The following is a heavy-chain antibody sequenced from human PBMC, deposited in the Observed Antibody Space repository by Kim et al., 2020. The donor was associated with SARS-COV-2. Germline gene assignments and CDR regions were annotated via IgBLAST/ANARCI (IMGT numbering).Heavy chain of an antibody. CDR1: GFTFTSSA. Sequence: SVKVSCKASGFTFTSSAVQWVRQARGQRLEWIGWIVVGSGNTNYAQKFQERVTITRDMSTSTAYMELSSLRSEDTAVYYCAVSGYSGFDYYYGMDVWGQGTTVTVSS. CDR2: IVVGSGNT. V-gene: IGHV1-58*01. CDR3: AVSGYSGFDYYYGMDV. D-gene: IGHD5-12*01. J-gene: IGHJ6*02.